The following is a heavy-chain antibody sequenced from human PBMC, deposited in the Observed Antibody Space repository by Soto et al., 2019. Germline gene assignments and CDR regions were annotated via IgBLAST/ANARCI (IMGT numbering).Heavy chain of an antibody. V-gene: IGHV3-48*02. Sequence: EVQLVESGGGSIQTGGSLRLSCAASGFTFSSYNMNWVRQAPGKGQEWISYISSTGSTTYYADSVKGRFTTSRDNAKNSLFLQMNSLRYEDTAVYYCAREARGFDYWGQGTLVTVSS. CDR1: GFTFSSYN. CDR2: ISSTGSTT. J-gene: IGHJ4*02. CDR3: AREARGFDY. D-gene: IGHD3-10*01.